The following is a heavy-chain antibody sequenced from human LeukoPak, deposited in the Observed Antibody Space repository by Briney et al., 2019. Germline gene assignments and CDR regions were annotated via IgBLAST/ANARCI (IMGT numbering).Heavy chain of an antibody. V-gene: IGHV5-51*01. CDR3: ARSGYSSSWPYNWFDP. Sequence: GESLKISFNGSGYSFTSYWIGWVRHMPRKGLEWMGIIFPGDSDTRYSPYFQGQVTISADKSITTAYLQWSSLKASDTAMYYCARSGYSSSWPYNWFDPWGQGTLVTVSS. CDR2: IFPGDSDT. D-gene: IGHD6-13*01. CDR1: GYSFTSYW. J-gene: IGHJ5*02.